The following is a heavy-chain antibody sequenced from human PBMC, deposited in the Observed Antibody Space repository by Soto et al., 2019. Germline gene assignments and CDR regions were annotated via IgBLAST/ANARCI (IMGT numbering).Heavy chain of an antibody. V-gene: IGHV4-31*03. Sequence: PSETLSLTCTVSGGSISSGGYYWSWIRQHPGKGLEWIGYIYYSGSTYYNPSLKSRVTISVDTSKNQFSLKLSSVTAADTAVYYCARGGGGSSWYSYYYYGMDVWGQGTTVTVS. CDR3: ARGGGGSSWYSYYYYGMDV. CDR2: IYYSGST. CDR1: GGSISSGGYY. D-gene: IGHD6-13*01. J-gene: IGHJ6*02.